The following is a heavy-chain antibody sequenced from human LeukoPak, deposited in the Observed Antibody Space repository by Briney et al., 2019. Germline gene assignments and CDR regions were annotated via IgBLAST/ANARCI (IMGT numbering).Heavy chain of an antibody. D-gene: IGHD4-17*01. CDR3: ARLNFGDDY. V-gene: IGHV3-53*01. Sequence: PGASLRLSCAASGFNVGSKHMNWVRQAPGKGLEWVSGIYPGGDSYYADSLKGRFIISRDISKNTVFLQMNSPRDEDTAVYHCARLNFGDDYWGQGALVTVSS. CDR2: IYPGGDS. CDR1: GFNVGSKH. J-gene: IGHJ4*02.